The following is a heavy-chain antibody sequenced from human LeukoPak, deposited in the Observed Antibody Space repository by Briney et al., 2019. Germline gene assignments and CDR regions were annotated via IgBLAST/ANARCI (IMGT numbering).Heavy chain of an antibody. CDR3: ARALTPSSAGAIDH. CDR2: INPTSGGT. J-gene: IGHJ5*02. D-gene: IGHD6-13*01. Sequence: ASVKVSCKASGYTFTGYYMHWVRQAPGQGLDWMGWINPTSGGTYYAQRFQGRVTMTRDTSISTAYMELTRLRSDDTAVYYCARALTPSSAGAIDHWGQGTLVTVSS. CDR1: GYTFTGYY. V-gene: IGHV1-2*02.